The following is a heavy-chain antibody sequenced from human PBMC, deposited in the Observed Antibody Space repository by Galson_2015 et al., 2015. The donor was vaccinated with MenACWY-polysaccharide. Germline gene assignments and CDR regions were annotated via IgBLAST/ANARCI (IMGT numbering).Heavy chain of an antibody. CDR1: GDSISGNY. Sequence: ETLSLTCTVSGDSISGNYWSWIRQPPGKGLKWIAYIHSTGSTNYSPSLKSRVTISVDTSKNQFYLNLNSLTAADTAVYYCAKFSAYSATYAHYLDYWGQGTLVTVSS. V-gene: IGHV4-59*01. CDR2: IHSTGST. CDR3: AKFSAYSATYAHYLDY. D-gene: IGHD3-16*01. J-gene: IGHJ4*02.